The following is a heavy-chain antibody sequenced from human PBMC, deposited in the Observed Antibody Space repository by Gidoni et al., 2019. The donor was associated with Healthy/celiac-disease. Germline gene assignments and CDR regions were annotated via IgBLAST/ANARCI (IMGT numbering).Heavy chain of an antibody. D-gene: IGHD2-21*02. CDR3: AKDVGPVVTAIDY. CDR2: ISGSGGST. J-gene: IGHJ4*02. V-gene: IGHV3-23*01. Sequence: EVQLLESGGGLVQPGGSLRLSCAASGFTFSSYAMSWVRQAPGQGLEWVSAISGSGGSTYYADSVKGRFTISRDNSKNTLYLQMNSLRAEDTAVYYCAKDVGPVVTAIDYWGQGTLVTVSS. CDR1: GFTFSSYA.